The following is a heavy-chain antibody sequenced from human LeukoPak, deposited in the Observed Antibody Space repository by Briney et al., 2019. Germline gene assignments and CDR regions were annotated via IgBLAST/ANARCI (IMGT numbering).Heavy chain of an antibody. Sequence: PGGSLRLSCAASGFTFSDYYMRWIRQAPGKGLEWVSYISSSGSTIVYADSVKGRFTVSRDNAKNSMFLQMNSLRAEDTAVYYCARERRLRETDSWGQGTLVTVSS. CDR3: ARERRLRETDS. CDR2: ISSSGSTI. J-gene: IGHJ4*02. CDR1: GFTFSDYY. V-gene: IGHV3-11*01. D-gene: IGHD4-17*01.